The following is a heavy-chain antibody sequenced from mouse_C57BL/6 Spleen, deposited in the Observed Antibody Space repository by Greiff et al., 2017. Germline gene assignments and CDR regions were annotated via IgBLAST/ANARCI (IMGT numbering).Heavy chain of an antibody. CDR2: IDPETGGT. J-gene: IGHJ4*01. CDR3: TRGLRRPYAMDY. D-gene: IGHD2-4*01. CDR1: GYTFTDYE. Sequence: VQLQQSGAELVRPGASVTLSCKASGYTFTDYEMHWVKQTPVHGLAWIGAIDPETGGTAYNQKFKGKAILTADKASSTAYMELRSLTSEDSAVYYCTRGLRRPYAMDYWGQGTSVTVSS. V-gene: IGHV1-15*01.